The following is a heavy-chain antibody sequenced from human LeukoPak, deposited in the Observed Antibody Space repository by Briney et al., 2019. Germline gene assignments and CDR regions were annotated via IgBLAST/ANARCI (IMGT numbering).Heavy chain of an antibody. CDR2: TYYRSKWYN. CDR3: ALARSEYHYGMDV. J-gene: IGHJ6*02. Sequence: SQTLSLACAISGDSVSSISVAWNWIRQSPSRGLEWLGRTYYRSKWYNEYAVSVKGRININPDPSKNHFSLQLNSVTPEDTAVYYCALARSEYHYGMDVWGQGATVTVSS. CDR1: GDSVSSISVA. V-gene: IGHV6-1*01.